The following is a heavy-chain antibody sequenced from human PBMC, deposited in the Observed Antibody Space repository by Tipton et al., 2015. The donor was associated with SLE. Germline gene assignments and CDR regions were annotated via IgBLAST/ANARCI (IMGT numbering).Heavy chain of an antibody. CDR3: ARHSWEQPFDN. J-gene: IGHJ4*02. V-gene: IGHV4-59*01. D-gene: IGHD1/OR15-1a*01. CDR2: IYYSGNT. Sequence: TLSLTCTVSGGSISDYYWSWIRQPPGKGLEWIGYIYYSGNTNYNPSLKSRVTISVDTSTNQFSLKLSSVTAADTAVYYCARHSWEQPFDNWGQGTLVTVSS. CDR1: GGSISDYY.